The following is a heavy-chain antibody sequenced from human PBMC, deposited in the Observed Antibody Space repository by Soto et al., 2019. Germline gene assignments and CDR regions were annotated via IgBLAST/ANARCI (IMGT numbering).Heavy chain of an antibody. CDR2: IIPIFGGT. J-gene: IGHJ6*02. V-gene: IGHV1-2*04. CDR3: ARGGYSSSSNAYYYYYYGMDV. Sequence: ASVKVSCKASGGTFSSYAISWVRQAPGQGLEWMGGIIPIFGGTNYAQKFQGWVTMTRDTSISTAYMELSRLRSDDTAVYYCARGGYSSSSNAYYYYYYGMDVWGQGTTVTVSS. D-gene: IGHD6-6*01. CDR1: GGTFSSYA.